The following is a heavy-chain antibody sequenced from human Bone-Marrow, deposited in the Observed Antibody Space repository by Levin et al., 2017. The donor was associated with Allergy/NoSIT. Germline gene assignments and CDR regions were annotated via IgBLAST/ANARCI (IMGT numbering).Heavy chain of an antibody. CDR2: VSFDGKIT. J-gene: IGHJ4*02. CDR1: GFTFRTCD. D-gene: IGHD4-23*01. Sequence: GESLKISCAASGFTFRTCDMHWVRQAPGKGLEWVAVVSFDGKITYYRDSVKGRFTISRDNSKNTMYLQMNSLRTEDTAVYYCARDIRGGHYYFDYWGLGTLVAVSS. V-gene: IGHV3-30*03. CDR3: ARDIRGGHYYFDY.